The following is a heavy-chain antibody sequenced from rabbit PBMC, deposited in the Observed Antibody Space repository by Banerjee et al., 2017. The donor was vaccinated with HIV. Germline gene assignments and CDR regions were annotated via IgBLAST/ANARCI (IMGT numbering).Heavy chain of an antibody. Sequence: QSLEESGGDLVKPGASLTLTCTASGFSFSNKYVMCWVRQAPGKGLEWIGCIYTGDDTTYYASWAKGRFTISRTSSTTVTLQMTSLTAADTATYFCARDWGAYAGHGYATGWLDLWGPGTLVTVS. CDR2: IYTGDDTT. D-gene: IGHD6-1*01. CDR1: GFSFSNKYV. CDR3: ARDWGAYAGHGYATGWLDL. V-gene: IGHV1S40*01. J-gene: IGHJ5*01.